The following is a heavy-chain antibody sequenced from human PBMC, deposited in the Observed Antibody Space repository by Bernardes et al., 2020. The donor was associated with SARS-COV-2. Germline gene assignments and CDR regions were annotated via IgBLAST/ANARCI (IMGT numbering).Heavy chain of an antibody. CDR1: GFTFSSYW. CDR3: ARHRAWGEPHGMDV. V-gene: IGHV3-7*01. Sequence: GGSLRLSCAASGFTFSSYWMSWVRQAPDGKGLEWVANIKQDGSEIYYVDSVKGRFTISRDNAKKSLYLQMNSLRAEDTAVYYCARHRAWGEPHGMDVWGQGTTVTVSS. J-gene: IGHJ6*02. D-gene: IGHD3-16*01. CDR2: IKQDGSEI.